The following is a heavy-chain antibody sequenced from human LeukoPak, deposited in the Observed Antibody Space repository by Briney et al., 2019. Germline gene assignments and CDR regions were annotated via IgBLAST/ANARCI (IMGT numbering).Heavy chain of an antibody. CDR2: IKSKADGGTT. D-gene: IGHD4-23*01. J-gene: IGHJ6*03. Sequence: GGSLRLSCAASGFTFSNAWMSWVRQAPGKGLEWVGRIKSKADGGTTDYAAPVKGRFTISRDDSKNTLYLQMNSLRAEDTAVYYCAKDPFTAGNDYYYYMDVWGKGTTVTISS. CDR1: GFTFSNAW. V-gene: IGHV3-15*01. CDR3: AKDPFTAGNDYYYYMDV.